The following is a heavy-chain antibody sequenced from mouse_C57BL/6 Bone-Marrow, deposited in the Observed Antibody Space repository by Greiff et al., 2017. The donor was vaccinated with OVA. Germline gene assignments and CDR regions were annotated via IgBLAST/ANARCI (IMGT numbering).Heavy chain of an antibody. J-gene: IGHJ1*03. D-gene: IGHD1-1*01. CDR3: ASWHYGSSYWYFDV. V-gene: IGHV1-42*01. CDR1: GYSFTGYY. Sequence: VQLQQFGPELVKPGASVKISCKASGYSFTGYYMNWVKQSPEKSLEWIGEINPSTGGTTYNQKFKAKATLTVDKSSSTAYMQLKSLTSEDSAVYYCASWHYGSSYWYFDVWGTGTTVTVSS. CDR2: INPSTGGT.